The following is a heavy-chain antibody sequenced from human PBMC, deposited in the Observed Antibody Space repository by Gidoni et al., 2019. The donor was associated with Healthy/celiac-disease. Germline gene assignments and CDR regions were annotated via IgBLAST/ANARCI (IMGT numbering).Heavy chain of an antibody. CDR2: ISSSSSTI. V-gene: IGHV3-48*02. CDR1: GFTFRSYS. Sequence: EVQLVESGGGLVQPGGPLSLSCAASGFTFRSYSMNWVRQAPGKGLEGVSYISSSSSTICYADSVKGRFTISRDNDKNSLYLQMNSLRDEDTAVYYCARDQGYGTLFYYGMDVWGQGTTVTVSS. D-gene: IGHD1-1*01. J-gene: IGHJ6*02. CDR3: ARDQGYGTLFYYGMDV.